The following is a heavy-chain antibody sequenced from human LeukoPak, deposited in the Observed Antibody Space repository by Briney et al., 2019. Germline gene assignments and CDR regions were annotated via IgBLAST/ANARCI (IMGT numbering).Heavy chain of an antibody. V-gene: IGHV3-23*01. CDR2: ISGSDAGT. Sequence: PGGSLRLSCAASGFTFNNYAMSWVRQAPGKGLEWVSAISGSDAGTYYADSVKGRFTISRDNSKNTLYLQMNSLRAEDAAVYYCAKVGQNYDILTYYFDYWGQGTLVTVSS. CDR3: AKVGQNYDILTYYFDY. J-gene: IGHJ4*02. D-gene: IGHD3-9*01. CDR1: GFTFNNYA.